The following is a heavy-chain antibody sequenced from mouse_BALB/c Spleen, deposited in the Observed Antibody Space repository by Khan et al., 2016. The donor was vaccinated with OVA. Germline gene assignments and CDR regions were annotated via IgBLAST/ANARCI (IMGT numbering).Heavy chain of an antibody. J-gene: IGHJ2*01. CDR1: GYSITSDYA. V-gene: IGHV3-2*02. Sequence: EVQLQEPGPGLVKPSQSLSLTCTVTGYSITSDYAWNWIRQFPGNKLEWMGYIRYSGRTSYNPSLKSRISITRDTSTNQFFLQLNSVTTEDTATYYCARSVTITTVVATDFDYWGQGTTLTVSS. D-gene: IGHD1-1*01. CDR2: IRYSGRT. CDR3: ARSVTITTVVATDFDY.